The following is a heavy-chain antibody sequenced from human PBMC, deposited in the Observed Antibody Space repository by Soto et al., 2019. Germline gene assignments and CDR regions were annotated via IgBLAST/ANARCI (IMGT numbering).Heavy chain of an antibody. CDR1: GFTFSDYY. CDR2: ISSSGSTI. J-gene: IGHJ6*03. Sequence: GGSLRLSCAASGFTFSDYYMSWIRQAPGKGLEWVSYISSSGSTIYYADSVKGRFTISRDNAKNSLYLQMNSLRAEDTAVYYCASLSPIFYYMDVWGKGTTVTVSS. V-gene: IGHV3-11*01. CDR3: ASLSPIFYYMDV.